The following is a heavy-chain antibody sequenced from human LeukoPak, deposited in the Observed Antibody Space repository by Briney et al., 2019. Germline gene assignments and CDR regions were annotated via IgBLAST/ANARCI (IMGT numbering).Heavy chain of an antibody. V-gene: IGHV4-59*08. CDR1: GGSINSYY. CDR3: ARRRGWKQQLVYFDY. Sequence: SETLSLTCTVSGGSINSYYWSWIRQPPGKGLEWIGYLFHSGTPRYNPSLKSRVTISADTSKNQFFLTLNSTTAADTAVYYCARRRGWKQQLVYFDYWGQGTLATVSS. CDR2: LFHSGTP. D-gene: IGHD6-13*01. J-gene: IGHJ4*02.